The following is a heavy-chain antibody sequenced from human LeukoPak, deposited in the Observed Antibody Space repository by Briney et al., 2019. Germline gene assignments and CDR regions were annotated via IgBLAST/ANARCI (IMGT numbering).Heavy chain of an antibody. CDR3: ARRTGDYYYYYMDV. V-gene: IGHV1-69*13. Sequence: ASVKVSCKASGGTFSSYAISWVRQAPGQGLEWMGGIIPIFGTANYAQKFQGRVTITADESTSTAYMELSSLRSEDTAVYYCARRTGDYYYYYMDVWGKGTTVTVFS. J-gene: IGHJ6*03. CDR1: GGTFSSYA. CDR2: IIPIFGTA.